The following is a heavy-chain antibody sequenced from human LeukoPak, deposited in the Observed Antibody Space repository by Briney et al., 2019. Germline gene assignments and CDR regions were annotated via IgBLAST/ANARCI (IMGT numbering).Heavy chain of an antibody. J-gene: IGHJ4*02. V-gene: IGHV1-3*01. CDR1: GYTFTSYA. Sequence: ASVKVSCKASGYTFTSYAMHWVRQAPGQRLEWMGWINAGNGNTKYSQEFQGRVTITRDTSASTAYMELSSLRSEDTAVYYCARSPPSIFGVVTTPFDYWGQGTLVTVSS. D-gene: IGHD3-3*01. CDR3: ARSPPSIFGVVTTPFDY. CDR2: INAGNGNT.